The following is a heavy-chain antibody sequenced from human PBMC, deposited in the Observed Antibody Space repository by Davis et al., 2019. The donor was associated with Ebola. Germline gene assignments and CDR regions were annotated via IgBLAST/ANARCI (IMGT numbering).Heavy chain of an antibody. D-gene: IGHD6-19*01. Sequence: PGGSLRLSCAASGFTFSSYAMHWVRQAPGKGLEWEAVISYDGSHKYYADSVKGRFTISRDNSKNMLYLQMNSLRADDTAVYYCARQLKRGWYNAFDIWGQGTMVTVSS. CDR1: GFTFSSYA. CDR3: ARQLKRGWYNAFDI. CDR2: ISYDGSHK. V-gene: IGHV3-30-3*01. J-gene: IGHJ3*02.